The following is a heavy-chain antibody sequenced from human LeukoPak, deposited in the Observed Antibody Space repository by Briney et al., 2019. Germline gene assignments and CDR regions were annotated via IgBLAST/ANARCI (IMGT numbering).Heavy chain of an antibody. D-gene: IGHD5-18*01. CDR3: ARVPAGYGPYYFDY. V-gene: IGHV1-2*02. J-gene: IGHJ4*02. CDR2: INPNSGGT. Sequence: ASVKVSCKASGYTFSGHYIHWVQQAPGQGLEWMGWINPNSGGTNYAQKFQGRVTMTRDTSISTAYMELSSLRSDDTAVYYCARVPAGYGPYYFDYWGQGTLVTVSS. CDR1: GYTFSGHY.